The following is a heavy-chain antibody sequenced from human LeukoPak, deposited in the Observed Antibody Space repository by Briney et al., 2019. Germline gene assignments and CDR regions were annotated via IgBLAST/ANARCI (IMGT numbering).Heavy chain of an antibody. CDR1: GFTFSGFW. J-gene: IGHJ6*02. Sequence: GGSLRLSCAVSGFTFSGFWMSWSRQAPGKGLEWVAVISYDGSNKYYADSVKGRLTISRDNSKNTLYLQMNSLRAEDTAVYYCARDLTRYSSSFHYYGMDVWGQGTTVTVSS. CDR2: ISYDGSNK. V-gene: IGHV3-30*03. CDR3: ARDLTRYSSSFHYYGMDV. D-gene: IGHD6-6*01.